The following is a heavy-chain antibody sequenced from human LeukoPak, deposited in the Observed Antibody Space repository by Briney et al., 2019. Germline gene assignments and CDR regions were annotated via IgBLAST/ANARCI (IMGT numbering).Heavy chain of an antibody. V-gene: IGHV3-7*02. CDR1: GFTFSRYW. CDR2: IKQDGSEK. Sequence: GGSLRLSCAASGFTFSRYWMSWVRQAPGKGLEWVANIKQDGSEKYYVDSVKGRFTISRDNAKNSLYLQMNSLRAEDTAVYYCATITGYFDHWGQGALVTVAS. J-gene: IGHJ4*02. D-gene: IGHD1-14*01. CDR3: ATITGYFDH.